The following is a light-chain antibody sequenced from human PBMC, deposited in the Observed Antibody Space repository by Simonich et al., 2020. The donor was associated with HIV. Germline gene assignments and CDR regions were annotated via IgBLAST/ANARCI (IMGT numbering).Light chain of an antibody. Sequence: EIVMTQSPATLSVSPGERATLSCRASQSVSSDLAWYHQEPGQAPRLLIYGASTRATGIPARFSGSGSGTEFTLTISSLQSEDFAVYYCQQYNNWPTWTFGQGTKVEIK. V-gene: IGKV3-15*01. CDR3: QQYNNWPTWT. J-gene: IGKJ1*01. CDR1: QSVSSD. CDR2: GAS.